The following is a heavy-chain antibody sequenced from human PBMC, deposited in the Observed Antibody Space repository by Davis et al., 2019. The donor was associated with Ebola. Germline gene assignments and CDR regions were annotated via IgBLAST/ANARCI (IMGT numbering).Heavy chain of an antibody. CDR2: IYYRGST. Sequence: PSETLSLTCTVSGDSMSSISYYWGWIRQPPGKGLEWIGSIYYRGSTYYNPSLRDRVTLSIDTSKNQFSLRLNSVTAADTAMYYCARGVKVEWLLLRKNWFDPWGQGTLVTVSS. CDR1: GDSMSSISYY. V-gene: IGHV4-39*01. D-gene: IGHD3-3*01. CDR3: ARGVKVEWLLLRKNWFDP. J-gene: IGHJ5*02.